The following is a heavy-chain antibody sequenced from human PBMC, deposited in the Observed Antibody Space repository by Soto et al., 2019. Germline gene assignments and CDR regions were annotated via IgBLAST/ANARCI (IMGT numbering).Heavy chain of an antibody. CDR3: ARGPPWDNWNEYYFDY. CDR2: IYYSGST. Sequence: SETLSLTCTVSGGSISSYYWSWIRQPPGKGLEWIGYIYYSGSTNYNPSLKSRVTISVDTSKNQFSLKLSSVTAADTAVYYCARGPPWDNWNEYYFDYWGQGTLVTVSS. V-gene: IGHV4-59*01. J-gene: IGHJ4*02. D-gene: IGHD1-20*01. CDR1: GGSISSYY.